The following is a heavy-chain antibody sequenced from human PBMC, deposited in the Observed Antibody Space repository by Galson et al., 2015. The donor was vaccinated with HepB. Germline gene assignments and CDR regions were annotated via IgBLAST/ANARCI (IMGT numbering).Heavy chain of an antibody. V-gene: IGHV3-21*01. Sequence: SLRLSCAASGFTFSSYNMNWVRQAPGKGLEWVSSISSSSSYIYYADSVKGRFTISRDNAKNSLYLQMNSLRAEDTAVYYCARDIVVVPAAGGFDYWGQGTLVTVSS. J-gene: IGHJ4*02. D-gene: IGHD2-2*01. CDR1: GFTFSSYN. CDR2: ISSSSSYI. CDR3: ARDIVVVPAAGGFDY.